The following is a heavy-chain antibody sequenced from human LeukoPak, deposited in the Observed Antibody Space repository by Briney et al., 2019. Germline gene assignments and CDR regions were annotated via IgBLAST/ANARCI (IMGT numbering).Heavy chain of an antibody. CDR2: INPNSGGT. CDR3: ARVDGDNDCSSTSCNNWFDP. CDR1: GYTFTGYY. J-gene: IGHJ5*01. Sequence: APVKVSCKASGYTFTGYYMHWVRQAPGQGLEWMGWINPNSGGTNYAQKFQGWVTMTRDTSISTAYMELSRLRSDDTAVYYCARVDGDNDCSSTSCNNWFDPWGQGTLVTVSS. V-gene: IGHV1-2*04. D-gene: IGHD2-2*01.